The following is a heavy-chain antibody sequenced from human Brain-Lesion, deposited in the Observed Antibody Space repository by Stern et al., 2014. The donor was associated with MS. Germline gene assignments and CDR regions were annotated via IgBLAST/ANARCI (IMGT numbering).Heavy chain of an antibody. D-gene: IGHD2-15*01. CDR3: ARDRTCTGGSCYGT. Sequence: VQLVESGGKLIQPGESLRISCAASEFSGSNNYMTWVRQSPGKGLAWGCLIYSGGGTSYADSVKGRFTISRDNSKNTLYLQMNNLRAEDTAVYYCARDRTCTGGSCYGTWGQGTLVTVSS. V-gene: IGHV3-53*01. CDR1: EFSGSNNY. J-gene: IGHJ5*02. CDR2: IYSGGGT.